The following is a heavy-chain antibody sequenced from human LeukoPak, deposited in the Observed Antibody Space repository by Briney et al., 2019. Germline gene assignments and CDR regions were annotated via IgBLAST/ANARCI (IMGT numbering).Heavy chain of an antibody. CDR1: GFTLSGNW. D-gene: IGHD6-19*01. CDR3: AKGHLAVAS. V-gene: IGHV3-23*01. Sequence: PGGSLRLSCAASGFTLSGNWMHWVRQAPGKGLEWVSGISGSGDSTYYADSVKGRFTISRDNSKNTLYLQMNSLRAEDTALYYCAKGHLAVASWGQGSLVTVSS. J-gene: IGHJ5*02. CDR2: ISGSGDST.